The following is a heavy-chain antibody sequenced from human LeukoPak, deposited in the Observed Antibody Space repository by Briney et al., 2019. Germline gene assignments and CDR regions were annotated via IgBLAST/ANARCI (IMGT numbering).Heavy chain of an antibody. J-gene: IGHJ4*02. CDR2: IWYDGSNK. V-gene: IGHV3-33*01. CDR1: GFTFSSYG. CDR3: ARVLYSSSWYVFGHEENYFDY. D-gene: IGHD6-13*01. Sequence: GGSLRLSCAASGFTFSSYGMHWVRQAPGKGLEWVAVIWYDGSNKYYADSVKGRFTISRDNSKNTLYLQMNSLRAEDTAVYYCARVLYSSSWYVFGHEENYFDYWGQGTLVTVSS.